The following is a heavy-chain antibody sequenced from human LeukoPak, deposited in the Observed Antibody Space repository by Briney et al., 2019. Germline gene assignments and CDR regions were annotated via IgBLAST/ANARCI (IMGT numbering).Heavy chain of an antibody. CDR2: VSGSGGST. Sequence: GGSLRLSCAASGFTFSNYVMSWARQAPGKGQEGVSTVSGSGGSTYYADSVKGRFTISRDNSKNTLYLQMNSLRAEDTAVYYCANPKDSTVRFIFDYWGQGTLVTVSS. V-gene: IGHV3-23*01. J-gene: IGHJ4*02. CDR3: ANPKDSTVRFIFDY. D-gene: IGHD2/OR15-2a*01. CDR1: GFTFSNYV.